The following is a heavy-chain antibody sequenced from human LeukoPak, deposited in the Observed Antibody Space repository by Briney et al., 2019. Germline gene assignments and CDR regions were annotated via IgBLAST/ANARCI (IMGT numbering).Heavy chain of an antibody. V-gene: IGHV3-74*01. CDR1: GXTFSTYW. Sequence: GSLRLSCLAPGXTFSTYWRHWVRQAPGQGLVWVSRFNSDESRTNYADSVKGRITISRDNAKNTLYLQMTSLRAEDTAVYFCARGFLGGCSGSSCYSGYWGQGTLLTVSS. J-gene: IGHJ4*02. D-gene: IGHD2-15*01. CDR3: ARGFLGGCSGSSCYSGY. CDR2: FNSDESRT.